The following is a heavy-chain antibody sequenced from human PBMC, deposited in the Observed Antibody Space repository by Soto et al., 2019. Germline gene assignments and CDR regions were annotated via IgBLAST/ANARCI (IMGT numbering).Heavy chain of an antibody. CDR1: GGSISSGGYS. Sequence: PSETLSLTCAVSGGSISSGGYSWSWIRQPPGKGLEWIGYIYHNGSTYYNPSLKSRVTISVDRSKNQFSLKLSSVTAADTAVYYCARVNDFWSGYFDYWGQGAPVTVSS. CDR3: ARVNDFWSGYFDY. CDR2: IYHNGST. D-gene: IGHD3-3*01. J-gene: IGHJ4*02. V-gene: IGHV4-30-2*01.